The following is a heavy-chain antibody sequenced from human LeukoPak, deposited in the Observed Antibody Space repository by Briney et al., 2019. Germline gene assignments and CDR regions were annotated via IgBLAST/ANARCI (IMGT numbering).Heavy chain of an antibody. J-gene: IGHJ4*02. CDR2: ISSNGGST. V-gene: IGHV3-64*01. CDR1: GFTFSIYA. Sequence: GGSLRLSCAASGFTFSIYAMHWVRQAPGKGLEYVSAISSNGGSTYYANSVKGRFTISRDNSKKTLYLQMGSVRAEDMAVYYCARGGWSPDYWGQGTLVTVSS. CDR3: ARGGWSPDY. D-gene: IGHD6-19*01.